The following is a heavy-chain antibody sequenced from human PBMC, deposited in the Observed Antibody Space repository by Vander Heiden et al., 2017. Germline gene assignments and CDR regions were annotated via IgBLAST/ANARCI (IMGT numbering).Heavy chain of an antibody. Sequence: VQLVESGGGVVQPGRSLRLPCAASGFTFSSYGMDWVRQAPGKGLEWVAVISYDGSNKYDADSVKGRFTISRDNSKNTLYLQMNSLRAEDTAVYYCAKEKNWNYEFDYWGQGNLVTVSS. CDR3: AKEKNWNYEFDY. CDR2: ISYDGSNK. V-gene: IGHV3-30*18. D-gene: IGHD1-7*01. CDR1: GFTFSSYG. J-gene: IGHJ4*02.